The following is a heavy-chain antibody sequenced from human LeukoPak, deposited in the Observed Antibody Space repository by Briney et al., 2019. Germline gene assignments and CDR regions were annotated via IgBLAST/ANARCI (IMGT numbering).Heavy chain of an antibody. CDR3: ARLFSRYFFDQ. V-gene: IGHV3-7*02. D-gene: IGHD3-9*01. CDR1: GFSFSSCW. J-gene: IGHJ4*02. Sequence: GGSLRLSCRASGFSFSSCWMTWVRRTPGKGLEWVATITQDGSETFYVDSVKGRFTISRDNAKNSLYLQMKSLRVEDTAVYYCARLFSRYFFDQWGQGTLVTVSS. CDR2: ITQDGSET.